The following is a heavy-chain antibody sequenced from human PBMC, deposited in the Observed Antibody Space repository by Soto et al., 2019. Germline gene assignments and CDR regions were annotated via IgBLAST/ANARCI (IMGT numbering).Heavy chain of an antibody. J-gene: IGHJ4*02. CDR3: ATYSSGYSRRQYYFDY. CDR2: ISGSGGST. CDR1: GFTFSSYA. Sequence: GGSLRLSCAASGFTFSSYAMSWVRQAPGKGLEWVSAISGSGGSTYYADSVKGRFTISRDNSKNTLYLQMNSLRAEDTAVYYCATYSSGYSRRQYYFDYWGQGTLVTVSS. V-gene: IGHV3-23*01. D-gene: IGHD3-22*01.